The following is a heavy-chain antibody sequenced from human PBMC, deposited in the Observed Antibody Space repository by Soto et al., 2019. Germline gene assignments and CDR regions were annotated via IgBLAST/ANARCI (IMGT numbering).Heavy chain of an antibody. CDR3: ARNPPPGIAAAGNADY. D-gene: IGHD6-13*01. CDR1: GGSISSGGYS. V-gene: IGHV4-30-2*01. J-gene: IGHJ4*02. CDR2: IYHSGST. Sequence: PSETLSLTCAVSGGSISSGGYSWSWIRQPPGKGLEWIGGIYHSGSTYYNPSLKSRVTISVDRSKNQFSLKLSSLTAPDTAVYYCARNPPPGIAAAGNADYWGQGTLVTVSS.